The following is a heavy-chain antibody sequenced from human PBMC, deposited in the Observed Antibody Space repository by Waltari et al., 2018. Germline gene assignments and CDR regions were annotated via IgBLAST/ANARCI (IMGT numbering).Heavy chain of an antibody. CDR3: ARGDSSGYDAFDI. J-gene: IGHJ3*02. V-gene: IGHV1-3*01. CDR2: INAGNGNT. Sequence: QVQLVQSGAEVKKPGASVKVSCKASGYTFTSYAMHWVRQAPGQRLEWMGWINAGNGNTKYSQKFQGRVTITRDTSASTAYMELSSLRSEDTAVYYCARGDSSGYDAFDIWGQGTVVTVSS. D-gene: IGHD3-22*01. CDR1: GYTFTSYA.